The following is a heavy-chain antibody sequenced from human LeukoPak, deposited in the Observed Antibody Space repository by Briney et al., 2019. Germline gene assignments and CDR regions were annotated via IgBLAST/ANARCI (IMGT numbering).Heavy chain of an antibody. D-gene: IGHD3-9*01. J-gene: IGHJ3*02. CDR2: GGST. V-gene: IGHV3-23*01. Sequence: GGSTYYADSVKGRFTISRDNSKNTLYLQMNSLRAEDTAVYYCAKLGRLTGYSAAAAFDIWGQGTMVTVSS. CDR3: AKLGRLTGYSAAAAFDI.